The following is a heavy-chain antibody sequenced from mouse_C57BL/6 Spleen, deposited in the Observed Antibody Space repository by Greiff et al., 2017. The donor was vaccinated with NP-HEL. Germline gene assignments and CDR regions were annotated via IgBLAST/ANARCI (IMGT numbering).Heavy chain of an antibody. CDR3: AKGGYDGGFDY. CDR2: IYPSDSET. D-gene: IGHD2-2*01. V-gene: IGHV1-61*01. J-gene: IGHJ2*01. Sequence: QVQLQQPGAELVRPGSSVKLSCKASGYTFTSYWMDWVKQRPGQGLEWIGNIYPSDSETHYNQKFKDKATLTVDKSSSTAYMQLSSLTSEDSAVYYCAKGGYDGGFDYWGQGTTLTVSS. CDR1: GYTFTSYW.